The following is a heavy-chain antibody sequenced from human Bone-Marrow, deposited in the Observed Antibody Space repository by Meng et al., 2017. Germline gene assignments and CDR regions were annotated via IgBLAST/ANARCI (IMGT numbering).Heavy chain of an antibody. CDR2: INPNSGGT. D-gene: IGHD1-26*01. CDR1: GYTFTGYY. CDR3: ARVRWELPDY. V-gene: IGHV1-2*06. J-gene: IGHJ4*02. Sequence: QVQLVQCGAEVKKPGASGKVSCKASGYTFTGYYMHWVRQAPGQGLEWMGRINPNSGGTNYAQKFQGRGTMTRDTSISTAYMELSRLRSDDTAAYYCARVRWELPDYWGQGTLVTVSS.